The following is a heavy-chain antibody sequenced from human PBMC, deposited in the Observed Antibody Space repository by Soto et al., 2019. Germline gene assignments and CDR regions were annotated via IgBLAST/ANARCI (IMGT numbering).Heavy chain of an antibody. CDR3: ARDRSYGYFDY. V-gene: IGHV4-61*01. Sequence: QVQLQESGPGLVKPSETLSLTCTVSGDSVSSGYFWSWIRQPPGKGLEWIGFIHNSGTTNYNPSLRSRVTISVDPSKNRFSLKLSSVTAADTAMYYCARDRSYGYFDYWGQGTLVTVSS. CDR2: IHNSGTT. J-gene: IGHJ4*02. D-gene: IGHD5-18*01. CDR1: GDSVSSGYF.